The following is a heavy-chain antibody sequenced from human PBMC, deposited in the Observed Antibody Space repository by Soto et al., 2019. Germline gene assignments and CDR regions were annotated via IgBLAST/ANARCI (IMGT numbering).Heavy chain of an antibody. CDR2: ISGSGGST. D-gene: IGHD4-17*01. CDR1: GFTFSSYA. CDR3: AKDKTTVNDYWYFDL. J-gene: IGHJ2*01. V-gene: IGHV3-23*01. Sequence: EVQLLESGGGLVQPGGSLRLSCAASGFTFSSYAMSWVRQAPGKGLEWVSAISGSGGSTYYADSVKGRFTISRDNSKNSLYLQMNSRRAEETVVYYWAKDKTTVNDYWYFDLWGRGTLVTVSS.